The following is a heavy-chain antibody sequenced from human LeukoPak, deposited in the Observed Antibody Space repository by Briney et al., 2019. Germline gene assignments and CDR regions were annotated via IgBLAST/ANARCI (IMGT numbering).Heavy chain of an antibody. J-gene: IGHJ4*02. V-gene: IGHV3-11*06. CDR2: ISPSSTYT. D-gene: IGHD3-10*01. CDR1: GFSFGDFY. CDR3: VKDRLAMVRGA. Sequence: GGSLRLSCAASGFSFGDFYMTWIRQAPGKGLEWLSHISPSSTYTNFADSVKGRFTISRDNSKNTLYLQMSSLRAEDTAVYYCVKDRLAMVRGAWGQGTLVTVSS.